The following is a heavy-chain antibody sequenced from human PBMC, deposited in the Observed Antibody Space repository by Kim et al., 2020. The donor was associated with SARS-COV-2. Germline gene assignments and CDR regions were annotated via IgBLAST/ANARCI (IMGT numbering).Heavy chain of an antibody. V-gene: IGHV3-64D*09. D-gene: IGHD2-2*01. CDR3: VKEYCSSTSCTGGY. Sequence: ADSVKGRFTISRDNSKNTLYLQMSSLRAEDTAVYYCVKEYCSSTSCTGGYWGQGTLVTVSS. J-gene: IGHJ4*02.